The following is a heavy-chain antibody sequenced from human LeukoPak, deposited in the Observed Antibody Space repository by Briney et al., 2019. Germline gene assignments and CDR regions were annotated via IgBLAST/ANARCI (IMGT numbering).Heavy chain of an antibody. J-gene: IGHJ6*02. V-gene: IGHV1-18*01. CDR1: GYTFTSYG. CDR3: ARAALFGQQWLVLKDYYYYGMDV. Sequence: GASVKVSCKASGYTFTSYGISWVRQAPGQGLEWMGWISAYNGNTNYAQKLQGRVTMTTDTSTSTAYMELRSLRSDDTAVYYCARAALFGQQWLVLKDYYYYGMDVWGQGTTVTVSS. CDR2: ISAYNGNT. D-gene: IGHD6-19*01.